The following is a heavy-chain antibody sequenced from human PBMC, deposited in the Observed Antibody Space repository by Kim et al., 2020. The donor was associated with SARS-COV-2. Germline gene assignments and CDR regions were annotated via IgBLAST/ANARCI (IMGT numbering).Heavy chain of an antibody. V-gene: IGHV1-46*01. Sequence: YAQKFQGRVTMTRDTSTSKVYMELSSLRSEDTAVYYCARVRAGPSPWFDPWGQGTLVTVSS. CDR3: ARVRAGPSPWFDP. J-gene: IGHJ5*02.